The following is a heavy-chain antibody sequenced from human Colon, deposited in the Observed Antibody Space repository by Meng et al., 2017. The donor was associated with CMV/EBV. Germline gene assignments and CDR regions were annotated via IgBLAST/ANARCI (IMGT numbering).Heavy chain of an antibody. Sequence: GESLKISCEASGFTFSSYAMIWVRRAPGKGLEWVSSISSGSNNIYYADSMRGRFTISRDNAKNSLYLDVHNLRAEDTAVYYCATGISVFGGIFTDYWGQGTLVTVSS. CDR2: ISSGSNNI. V-gene: IGHV3-21*06. D-gene: IGHD3-3*01. J-gene: IGHJ4*02. CDR1: GFTFSSYA. CDR3: ATGISVFGGIFTDY.